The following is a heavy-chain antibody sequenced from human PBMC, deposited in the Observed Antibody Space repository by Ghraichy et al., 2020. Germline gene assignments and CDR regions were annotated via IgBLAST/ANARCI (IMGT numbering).Heavy chain of an antibody. V-gene: IGHV3-30*18. CDR2: ISYDGSNK. D-gene: IGHD6-13*01. J-gene: IGHJ6*02. Sequence: GGSLRLSCAASAFTFSSYGMHWVRQAPGKGLEWVAIISYDGSNKYYADSVKGRFTISRDNSNLYLQMNSLRAEDTAVYYCAKDLAPMAAPGMATERYYHGTDVWGQGTTVTVSS. CDR3: AKDLAPMAAPGMATERYYHGTDV. CDR1: AFTFSSYG.